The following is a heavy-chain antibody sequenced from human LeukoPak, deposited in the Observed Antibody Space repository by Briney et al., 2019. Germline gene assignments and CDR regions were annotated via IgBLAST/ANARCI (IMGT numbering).Heavy chain of an antibody. CDR1: GFTFSSYS. CDR3: ARVAAAEIAFDI. J-gene: IGHJ3*02. Sequence: GGSLRLSCAASGFTFSSYSLNWVRQAPGKGLEWVPSISTSSSYIYYADSVKGRFTISRDNAKNSLYLQMNSLRAEDTAVYYCARVAAAEIAFDIWGQGTMVTVSS. CDR2: ISTSSSYI. D-gene: IGHD6-13*01. V-gene: IGHV3-21*01.